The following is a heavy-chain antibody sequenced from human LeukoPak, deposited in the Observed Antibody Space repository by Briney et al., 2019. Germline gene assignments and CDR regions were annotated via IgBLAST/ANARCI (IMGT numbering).Heavy chain of an antibody. V-gene: IGHV4-34*01. J-gene: IGHJ4*02. CDR2: INHSGYT. D-gene: IGHD6-19*01. CDR1: GVPFSNYY. Sequence: PSETLSLICAVSGVPFSNYYWSWVRQSQRQGLEWIGEINHSGYTNYNPSLKSRVTMSIDTSKNQFSLILTPVTAADAGVYYCTRAVAGHPDWGQGTLVTVSS. CDR3: TRAVAGHPD.